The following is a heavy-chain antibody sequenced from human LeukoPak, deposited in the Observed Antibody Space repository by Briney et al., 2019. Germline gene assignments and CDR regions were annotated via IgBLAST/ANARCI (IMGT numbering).Heavy chain of an antibody. CDR2: ISYDGSNK. CDR3: ARDHSDYYDSSGYPY. Sequence: GGSLRLSCAASGFTFSSYAMHWVRQAPGKGLEWVAVISYDGSNKYYADSVKGRFTISRDNSKNTLYLQMNSLRAEDTAVYYCARDHSDYYDSSGYPYWGQGTLVTVSS. V-gene: IGHV3-30-3*01. CDR1: GFTFSSYA. D-gene: IGHD3-22*01. J-gene: IGHJ4*02.